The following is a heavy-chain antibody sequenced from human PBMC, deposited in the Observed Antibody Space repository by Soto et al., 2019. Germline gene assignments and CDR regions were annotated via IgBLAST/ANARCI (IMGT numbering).Heavy chain of an antibody. J-gene: IGHJ5*02. CDR1: GDSVSSNSAA. CDR2: TYYRSKWSY. CDR3: ERQTGTQSESGWSTRWLDP. D-gene: IGHD6-19*01. V-gene: IGHV6-1*01. Sequence: SQTLSLTCVISGDSVSSNSAAWNWIRQSPLRGLEWLGRTYYRSKWSYDYALSVKSRMTINPDTSKNQFSLQLNSVTPEDSAVYYCERQTGTQSESGWSTRWLDPWGKETLVTVPS.